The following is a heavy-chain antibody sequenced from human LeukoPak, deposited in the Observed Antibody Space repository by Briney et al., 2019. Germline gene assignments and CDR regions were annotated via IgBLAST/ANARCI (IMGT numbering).Heavy chain of an antibody. Sequence: PSETLSLTCTVSGGSISSYYWTWIRQPPAKGLEWIGYIYYTGSTNYNPSLKGRVTISVDTSKNQFSLKLSSVTAADTAVYYCGRLFGSGSYYTSLDYWGQGTLVTVSS. CDR3: GRLFGSGSYYTSLDY. D-gene: IGHD3-10*01. CDR1: GGSISSYY. V-gene: IGHV4-59*08. J-gene: IGHJ4*02. CDR2: IYYTGST.